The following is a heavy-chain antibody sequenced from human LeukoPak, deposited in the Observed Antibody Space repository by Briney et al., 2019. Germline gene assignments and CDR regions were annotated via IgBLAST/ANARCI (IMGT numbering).Heavy chain of an antibody. CDR2: ISGSGGST. V-gene: IGHV3-23*01. CDR1: GFTFSSYG. D-gene: IGHD4-17*01. Sequence: GGSLRLSCAASGFTFSSYGMSWVRQAPGKGVGGVSGISGSGGSTYYADSVKGRFTISRDNSKNTLYLQMNSLRAEDTAVYYCAKALTTVTTVFGYWGQGTLVAVSS. CDR3: AKALTTVTTVFGY. J-gene: IGHJ4*02.